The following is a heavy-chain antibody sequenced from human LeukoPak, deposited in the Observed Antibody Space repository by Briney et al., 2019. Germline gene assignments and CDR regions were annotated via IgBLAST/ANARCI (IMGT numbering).Heavy chain of an antibody. D-gene: IGHD7-27*01. CDR1: GFTFTSSA. Sequence: SVKVSCKASGFTFTSSAMQWVRQARGQRLEWIGWIVVGSGNTNYAQKFQGRVTMTRDTSISTAYMELSRLRSDDTAVYYCARGENWDYYFDYWGQGTLVTVSS. CDR3: ARGENWDYYFDY. J-gene: IGHJ4*02. V-gene: IGHV1-58*02. CDR2: IVVGSGNT.